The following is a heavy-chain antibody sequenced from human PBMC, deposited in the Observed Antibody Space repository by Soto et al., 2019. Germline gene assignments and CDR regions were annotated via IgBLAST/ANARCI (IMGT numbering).Heavy chain of an antibody. V-gene: IGHV1-46*03. Sequence: ASVKVSCKSSGYTFTSYYMHWVRQAPGQGLEWMGIINPSGGSTSYAQKFQGRVTMTRDTSTSTVYMELSSLRSEDTAVYYCARIWGATVTTRAFDIWGQGTMVIVSS. CDR3: ARIWGATVTTRAFDI. CDR2: INPSGGST. D-gene: IGHD4-17*01. CDR1: GYTFTSYY. J-gene: IGHJ3*02.